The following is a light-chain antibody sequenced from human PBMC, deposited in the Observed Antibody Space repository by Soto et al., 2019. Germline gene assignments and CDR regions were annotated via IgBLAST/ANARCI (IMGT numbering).Light chain of an antibody. J-gene: IGKJ4*01. Sequence: ELVLPQSPGTLPLSPGHRATLSCRASQTFVSTYLAWYQQKPGQAPRLLIYDASNRATGIPDRFSGSGSGPDFTLTISRLEPEDFAVYYCHYYGGSPTFGVGTKVEV. V-gene: IGKV3-20*01. CDR3: HYYGGSPT. CDR1: QTFVSTY. CDR2: DAS.